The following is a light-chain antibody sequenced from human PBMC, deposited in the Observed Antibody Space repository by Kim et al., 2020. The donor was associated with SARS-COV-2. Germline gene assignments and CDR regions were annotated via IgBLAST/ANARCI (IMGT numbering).Light chain of an antibody. J-gene: IGLJ1*01. CDR1: SSDVGSSNY. Sequence: QSVTISCTGTSSDVGSSNYVSWYQQYPGKAPRLMIYDVSKRPSGVPDRVSGSKSGNTASLTISGLQAEDEADYFCCSYIGTYTSYVFGSGTKVTVL. CDR3: CSYIGTYTSYV. V-gene: IGLV2-11*01. CDR2: DVS.